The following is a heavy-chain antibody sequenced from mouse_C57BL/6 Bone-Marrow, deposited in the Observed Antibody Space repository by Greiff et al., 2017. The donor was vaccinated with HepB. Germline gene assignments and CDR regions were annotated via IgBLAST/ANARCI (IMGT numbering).Heavy chain of an antibody. J-gene: IGHJ1*03. CDR3: TRSPTIVTYPHWYFDV. CDR2: IDPETGGT. V-gene: IGHV1-15*01. Sequence: QVQLQQSGAELVRPGASVTLSCKASGYTFTDYEMHWVKQTPVHGLEWIGAIDPETGGTAYNQKFKGKAILTADKSSSTAYMELRSLTSEDSAVYYCTRSPTIVTYPHWYFDVWGTGTTVTVSS. D-gene: IGHD2-5*01. CDR1: GYTFTDYE.